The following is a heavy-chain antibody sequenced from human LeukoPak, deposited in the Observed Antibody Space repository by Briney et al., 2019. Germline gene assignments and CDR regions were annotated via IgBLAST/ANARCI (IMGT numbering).Heavy chain of an antibody. V-gene: IGHV3-15*01. CDR1: GFSFSDAW. J-gene: IGHJ6*03. Sequence: GGSLRLSCAASGFSFSDAWMSWVRQAPGKGLEWVGRIKSKTDGGTTDYAAPVKGRFTISRDDSKNTLYLQMNSLKTEDTAVYYCTTRARGSGRDYYYMDVWGKGTTVTISS. CDR3: TTRARGSGRDYYYMDV. CDR2: IKSKTDGGTT. D-gene: IGHD3-10*01.